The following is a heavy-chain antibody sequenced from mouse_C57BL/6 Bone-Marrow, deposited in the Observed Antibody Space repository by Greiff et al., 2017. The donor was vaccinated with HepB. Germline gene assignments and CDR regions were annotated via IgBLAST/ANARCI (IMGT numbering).Heavy chain of an antibody. J-gene: IGHJ3*01. Sequence: VQLQQPGAELVKPGASVKLSCKASGYTFTSYWMHWVKQRPGQGLEWIGMIHPNSGSTNYNEKFKSKATLTVDKSSSTAYMQLSSLTSEDSAVYYCAREGDYSTLFAYWGQGTLVTVSA. CDR2: IHPNSGST. CDR1: GYTFTSYW. V-gene: IGHV1-64*01. CDR3: AREGDYSTLFAY. D-gene: IGHD2-5*01.